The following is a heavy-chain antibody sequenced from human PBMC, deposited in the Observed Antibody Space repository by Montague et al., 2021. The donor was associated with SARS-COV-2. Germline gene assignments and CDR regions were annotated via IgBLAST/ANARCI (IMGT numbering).Heavy chain of an antibody. D-gene: IGHD2-2*02. V-gene: IGHV4-34*01. J-gene: IGHJ5*02. CDR3: GSLTLGYCSSTSCYSDWFDP. Sequence: SETLSLTCAVYGGSFSGYYWSWIRQPPGKGLEWIGEINHSGSTNYNPSLKSRVTISVDTSKNQFSLKLSSVTAADTAVYYCGSLTLGYCSSTSCYSDWFDPWGQGTLVTVSS. CDR2: INHSGST. CDR1: GGSFSGYY.